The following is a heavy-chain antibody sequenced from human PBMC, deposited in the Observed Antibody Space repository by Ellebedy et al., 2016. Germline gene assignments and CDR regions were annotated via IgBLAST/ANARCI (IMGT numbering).Heavy chain of an antibody. Sequence: GESLKISXAASGFTFSSYAMSWVRQAPGKGLEWVSAISGSGGSTYYADSVKGRFTISRDNSKNTLYLQMNSLRAEDTAVYYCAKGTYQLDAFDIWGQGTMVTVSS. CDR1: GFTFSSYA. J-gene: IGHJ3*02. CDR3: AKGTYQLDAFDI. CDR2: ISGSGGST. D-gene: IGHD2-2*01. V-gene: IGHV3-23*01.